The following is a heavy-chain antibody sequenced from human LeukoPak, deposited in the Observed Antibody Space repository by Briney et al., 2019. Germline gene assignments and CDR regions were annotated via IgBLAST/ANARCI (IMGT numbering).Heavy chain of an antibody. D-gene: IGHD6-19*01. Sequence: ASVKVSCKASGYTFTSYGISWVRQAPGQGLEWMGWISAYNGHTNYAQKLQGRVTMTTDTSTSTAYMELRSLRSDDTAVYYCARGAAVAASGSVDFWGQGTLVAVSS. V-gene: IGHV1-18*01. CDR2: ISAYNGHT. CDR1: GYTFTSYG. CDR3: ARGAAVAASGSVDF. J-gene: IGHJ4*02.